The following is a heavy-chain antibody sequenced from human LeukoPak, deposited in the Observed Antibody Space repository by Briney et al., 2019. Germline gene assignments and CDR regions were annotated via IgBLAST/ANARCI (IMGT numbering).Heavy chain of an antibody. CDR3: ARLVGGSYSFDY. D-gene: IGHD1-26*01. J-gene: IGHJ4*02. Sequence: SETLSLTCTVSGGSISSGSYYWSWIRQPAGKGLEWIGRIYTSGSTNYNPSLKSRVTISLDTSKNQFSLKLSSVTAADTAVYYCARLVGGSYSFDYWGRGTLVTVSS. CDR2: IYTSGST. V-gene: IGHV4-61*02. CDR1: GGSISSGSYY.